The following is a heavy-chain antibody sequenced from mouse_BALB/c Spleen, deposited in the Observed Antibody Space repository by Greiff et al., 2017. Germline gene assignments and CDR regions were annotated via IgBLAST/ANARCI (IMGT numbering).Heavy chain of an antibody. Sequence: DVHLVESGGGLVKPGGSLKLSCAASGFTFSSYTMSWVRQTPEKRLEWVATISSGGGNTYYPDSVKGRFTISRDNAKNNLYLQMSSLRSEDTALYYCARTTVGVLDYWGQGTSVTVSS. CDR2: ISSGGGNT. V-gene: IGHV5-9*03. CDR3: ARTTVGVLDY. CDR1: GFTFSSYT. J-gene: IGHJ4*01. D-gene: IGHD1-1*01.